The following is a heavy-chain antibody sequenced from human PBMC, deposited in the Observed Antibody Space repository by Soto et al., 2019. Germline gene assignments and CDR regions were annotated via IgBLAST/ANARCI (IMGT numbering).Heavy chain of an antibody. Sequence: QVQLQESGPGLVEPSQTLSLTCSVSGGSISSGDYYWSWIRQPPGKGLEWIGYMFYVGATYYNPSLKSRVTPSVDTSQNEYALKLSSATAAETAVYNCARVVRFCSSPSCRGRNWFDPGGQGTLVTVTS. D-gene: IGHD2-2*01. V-gene: IGHV4-30-4*01. CDR2: MFYVGAT. CDR3: ARVVRFCSSPSCRGRNWFDP. J-gene: IGHJ5*02. CDR1: GGSISSGDYY.